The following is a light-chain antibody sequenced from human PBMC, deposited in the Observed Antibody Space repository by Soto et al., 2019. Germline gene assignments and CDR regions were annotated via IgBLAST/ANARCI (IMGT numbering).Light chain of an antibody. CDR1: QSISSW. V-gene: IGKV1-5*03. Sequence: DIPMTQSPSTLSASVGDRVTITCRASQSISSWLAWYQQKPGKAPKLLIYKASSLEIGVPSRFSGSGSGTEFNFTISSLQPDDFATYYCQQYNDFPWTFGQGTKVEIK. J-gene: IGKJ1*01. CDR3: QQYNDFPWT. CDR2: KAS.